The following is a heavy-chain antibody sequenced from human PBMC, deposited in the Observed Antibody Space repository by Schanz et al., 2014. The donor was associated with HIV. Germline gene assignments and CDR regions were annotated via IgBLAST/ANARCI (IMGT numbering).Heavy chain of an antibody. J-gene: IGHJ5*02. Sequence: QVQLVQSGAEVKKPGASVMLSCKASGYSFTSYDINWVRQATGQGLEWMGWMNPNSEYTGYARKFQGRVSMTRHAPTSTAYMELSSLRSEDTAVYYCARGRRDVSMIILYWFDPWGQGTLVTVSS. CDR2: MNPNSEYT. V-gene: IGHV1-8*01. CDR3: ARGRRDVSMIILYWFDP. D-gene: IGHD3-22*01. CDR1: GYSFTSYD.